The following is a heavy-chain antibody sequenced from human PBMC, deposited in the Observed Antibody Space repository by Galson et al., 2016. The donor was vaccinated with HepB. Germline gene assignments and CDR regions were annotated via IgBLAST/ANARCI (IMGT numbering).Heavy chain of an antibody. CDR2: ISWKSGSI. CDR1: GFTFDDHA. Sequence: SLRLSCAASGFTFDDHAMHWVRQGPGKGLEWVSGISWKSGSIGYADSVKGRFTISRDNAKNSLYLQMNSLRDEDTALYYCAKGLRFIYHYGMDVWGQGTTVTVSS. J-gene: IGHJ6*02. CDR3: AKGLRFIYHYGMDV. V-gene: IGHV3-9*01.